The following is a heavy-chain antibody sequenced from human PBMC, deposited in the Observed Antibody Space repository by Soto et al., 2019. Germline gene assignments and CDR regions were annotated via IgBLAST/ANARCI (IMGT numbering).Heavy chain of an antibody. CDR2: IYPGDSDT. Sequence: GESLKISCKGSGYSFTSYWIGWVRQMPGKGLEWMGIIYPGDSDTRYSPSFQGQVTISADKSISTAYLQWSSLKASDTAMYYCARHIDDGSGYYYYYYGMDVWGQGTTVTVS. CDR3: ARHIDDGSGYYYYYYGMDV. V-gene: IGHV5-51*01. D-gene: IGHD3-10*01. J-gene: IGHJ6*02. CDR1: GYSFTSYW.